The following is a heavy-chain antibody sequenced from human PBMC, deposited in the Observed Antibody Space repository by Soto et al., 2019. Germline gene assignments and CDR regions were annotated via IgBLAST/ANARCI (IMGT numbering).Heavy chain of an antibody. D-gene: IGHD7-27*01. CDR2: IYNSVNT. V-gene: IGHV4-30-4*01. CDR1: GGSISSDYYC. CDR3: ARGPSGDKVDN. J-gene: IGHJ4*02. Sequence: QVQLQESGPGLVKPSQTLSLTCTVSGGSISSDYYCWSWIRQSPEKGLEWLGHIYNSVNTYSNPSLSRRVTISVDTSNNHFSLKLTSVTAADTAVYYCARGPSGDKVDNWGQGTLVTVSS.